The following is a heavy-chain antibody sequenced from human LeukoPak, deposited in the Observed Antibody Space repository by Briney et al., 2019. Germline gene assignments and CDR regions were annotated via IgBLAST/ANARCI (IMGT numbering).Heavy chain of an antibody. CDR2: INHSGST. J-gene: IGHJ4*02. Sequence: SETLSLTCAVYGGSFSGYYWSWIRQPPGKGLEWIGEINHSGSTNYNPSLKSRVTTSVDTSKNQFSLKLSSVTAADTAVYYCARGVNYYYDSSGYYRGPNDYWGRGTLVTVSS. D-gene: IGHD3-22*01. V-gene: IGHV4-34*01. CDR1: GGSFSGYY. CDR3: ARGVNYYYDSSGYYRGPNDY.